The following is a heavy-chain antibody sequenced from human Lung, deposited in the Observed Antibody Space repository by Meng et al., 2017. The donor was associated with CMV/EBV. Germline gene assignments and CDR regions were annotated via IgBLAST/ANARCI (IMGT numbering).Heavy chain of an antibody. CDR2: ISGSGGST. D-gene: IGHD3-3*01. CDR3: AKEYYDFWSGYYSPFDY. J-gene: IGHJ4*02. Sequence: FTVSSDAMSWVRQARGKGLEWVSFISGSGGSTNDADSVKGRFTISRDNSKNTLYLQMNSLRAEDTAVYYCAKEYYDFWSGYYSPFDYWGQGSLVTVSS. CDR1: FTVSSDA. V-gene: IGHV3-23*01.